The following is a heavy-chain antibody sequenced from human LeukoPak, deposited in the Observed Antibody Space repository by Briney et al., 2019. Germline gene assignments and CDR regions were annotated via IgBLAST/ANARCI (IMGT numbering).Heavy chain of an antibody. J-gene: IGHJ4*02. CDR1: GGTSSSYA. D-gene: IGHD3-3*01. V-gene: IGHV1-69*13. CDR2: IIPIFGTA. CDR3: ARVSQEKTKLRFLGFDY. Sequence: GASVKVSCKASGGTSSSYAISWVRQAPGQGLEWMGGIIPIFGTANYAQKFQGRATITADESTSTAYMELSSLRSEDTAVYYCARVSQEKTKLRFLGFDYWGQGTLVTVSS.